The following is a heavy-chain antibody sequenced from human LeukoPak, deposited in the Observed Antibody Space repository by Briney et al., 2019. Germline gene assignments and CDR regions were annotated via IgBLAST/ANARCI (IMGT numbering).Heavy chain of an antibody. CDR2: INTDGTVT. CDR3: ATKQWLAPPPDS. CDR1: GFTFSKYW. J-gene: IGHJ4*02. V-gene: IGHV3-74*01. D-gene: IGHD6-19*01. Sequence: GGSLRLSCAASGFTFSKYWMLWVRQAPGKGLESVSRINTDGTVTTYADSVKGRFTVSRDNADNTMSLQMSSVRDEDTAVYYCATKQWLAPPPDSWGQGTPVTVSS.